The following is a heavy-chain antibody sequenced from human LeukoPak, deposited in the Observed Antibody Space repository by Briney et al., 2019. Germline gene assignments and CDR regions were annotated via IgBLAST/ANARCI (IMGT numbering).Heavy chain of an antibody. Sequence: GGPLRLSCTASGFIFSGSWMAWIRQAPGKGLEWVAIIKKDGSEKYYVDSMKGRFTISRDNAKNSLFLQMNSLRAEETAIYYCTTDTWYSAGHWGQGTLVTVSS. J-gene: IGHJ4*02. CDR1: GFIFSGSW. CDR3: TTDTWYSAGH. V-gene: IGHV3-7*03. D-gene: IGHD2-15*01. CDR2: IKKDGSEK.